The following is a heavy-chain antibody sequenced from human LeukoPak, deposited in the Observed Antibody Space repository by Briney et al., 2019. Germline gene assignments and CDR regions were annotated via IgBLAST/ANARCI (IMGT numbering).Heavy chain of an antibody. CDR3: ARIAVAAFDY. CDR1: GFPLSSFW. D-gene: IGHD6-19*01. CDR2: IKQDGSEI. Sequence: GGPLSLSFEASGFPLSSFWMSWVRRAPGKGLEWVANIKQDGSEIYYVASVKGRFTISRDNAKNSLYLQMNSLRAEDTAVYYCARIAVAAFDYWGQGTLVTVSS. J-gene: IGHJ4*02. V-gene: IGHV3-7*03.